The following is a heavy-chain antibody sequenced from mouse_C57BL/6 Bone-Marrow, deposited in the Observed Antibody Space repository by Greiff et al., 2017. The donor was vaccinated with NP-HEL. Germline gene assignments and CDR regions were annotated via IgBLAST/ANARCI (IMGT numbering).Heavy chain of an antibody. D-gene: IGHD1-1*01. CDR3: ARWVFYGGYWYFDV. CDR1: GYAFTNYL. J-gene: IGHJ1*03. CDR2: INPGSGGT. Sequence: VKLQESGAELVRPGTSVKVSCKASGYAFTNYLIEWVKQRPGQGLEWIGVINPGSGGTNYNEKFKGKATLTADKSSSTAYMQLSSLTSEDSAVYFCARWVFYGGYWYFDVWGTGTTVTVSS. V-gene: IGHV1-54*01.